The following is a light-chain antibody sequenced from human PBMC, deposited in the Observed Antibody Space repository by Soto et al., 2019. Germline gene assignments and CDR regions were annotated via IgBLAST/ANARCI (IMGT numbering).Light chain of an antibody. J-gene: IGKJ3*01. V-gene: IGKV3-20*01. Sequence: EIGLTQSPGTLSLSPGERATLSCRASQSVSSSYLAWYQQKPGQAPRLLIYGASSRATGIPDRFSGSGSGTDFTINISRMEPEDFAVYYCQQYGSSPFTFGPGTKVDIQ. CDR3: QQYGSSPFT. CDR1: QSVSSSY. CDR2: GAS.